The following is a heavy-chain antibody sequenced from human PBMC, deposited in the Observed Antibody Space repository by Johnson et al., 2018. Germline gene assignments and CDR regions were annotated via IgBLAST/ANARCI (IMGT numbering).Heavy chain of an antibody. Sequence: QVQLQQWGAGLLKPSETLSLTCAVYGGSFSGYYWSWIRQPPGKGLEWIGEINHSGSTNSNPSLKSRVTISVTTSKNQFSLKLRSVTAADTAVYYRARGSPGRRSRPNLTMIVARRAFDIWGQGTMVTVSS. D-gene: IGHD3-22*01. V-gene: IGHV4-34*01. CDR1: GGSFSGYY. J-gene: IGHJ3*02. CDR3: ARGSPGRRSRPNLTMIVARRAFDI. CDR2: INHSGST.